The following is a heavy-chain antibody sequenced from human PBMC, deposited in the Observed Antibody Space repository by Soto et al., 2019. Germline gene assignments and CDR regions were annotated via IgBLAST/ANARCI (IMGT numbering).Heavy chain of an antibody. V-gene: IGHV3-33*01. CDR3: ARDDDYGDNGFEY. CDR1: GFTFSRYG. D-gene: IGHD4-17*01. J-gene: IGHJ4*02. Sequence: QVQLVESGGGVVQPGRSLRLSCAASGFTFSRYGMHWVRQAPGKGLEWVAVILDVGSDQNYADSVKGRFTISRDNSKNSLYLQMNSLRAEDTAVYYCARDDDYGDNGFEYWGQGTLVTVSS. CDR2: ILDVGSDQ.